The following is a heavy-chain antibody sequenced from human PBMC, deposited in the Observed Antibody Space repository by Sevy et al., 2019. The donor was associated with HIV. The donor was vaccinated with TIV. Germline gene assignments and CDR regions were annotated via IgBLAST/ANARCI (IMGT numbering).Heavy chain of an antibody. CDR1: GVSISSDNYY. V-gene: IGHV4-39*01. CDR2: IYYSGST. CDR3: ATLSVSHYDFWSGYTYYYGMDV. D-gene: IGHD3-3*01. Sequence: SETLSLTCTVSGVSISSDNYYWAWIRQPPGKGLEWIGSIYYSGSTSNNPSLKSRVTISVHTSKNQFSLKLGSVTAADTAMYYCATLSVSHYDFWSGYTYYYGMDVWGQGTTVTVSS. J-gene: IGHJ6*02.